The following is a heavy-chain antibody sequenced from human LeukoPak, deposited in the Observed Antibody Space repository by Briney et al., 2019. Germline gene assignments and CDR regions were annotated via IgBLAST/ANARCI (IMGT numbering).Heavy chain of an antibody. V-gene: IGHV1-2*02. Sequence: ASVKVSCKASGGTFSGYAISWVRQAPGQGLEWMGWINPNSGGTNYALKFQGRVTMTMDTSISTAYMELSRLRSEDTAVYYCARASCSGGSCYPSYYYYGMDVWGQGTTVTVSS. CDR3: ARASCSGGSCYPSYYYYGMDV. CDR2: INPNSGGT. J-gene: IGHJ6*02. D-gene: IGHD2-15*01. CDR1: GGTFSGYA.